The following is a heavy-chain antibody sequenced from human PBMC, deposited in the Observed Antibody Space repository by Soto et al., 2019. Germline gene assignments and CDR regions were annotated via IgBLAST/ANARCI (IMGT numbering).Heavy chain of an antibody. D-gene: IGHD6-13*01. J-gene: IGHJ4*02. Sequence: PGESLKISCKGSGYSFTSYWIGWVRQMPGKGLEWTGIIYPGDSDTRYSPSFQGQVTITANKSISTAYLQWSSLKASDSAMYVCATLMSAAVPAYWGQGTLVTVSS. CDR1: GYSFTSYW. CDR2: IYPGDSDT. CDR3: ATLMSAAVPAY. V-gene: IGHV5-51*01.